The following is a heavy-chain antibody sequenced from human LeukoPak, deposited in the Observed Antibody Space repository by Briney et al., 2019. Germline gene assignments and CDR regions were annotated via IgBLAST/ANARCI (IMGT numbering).Heavy chain of an antibody. Sequence: SVKVSCKASGGTFSSYAISWVRQAPGQGLEWMGRIIPILGIANYAQKFQGRVTITADKSTSTAYMELSSLRSEDTAVYYCAREGAYSSSFYYYYGMDVWGQGTTVTVSS. CDR2: IIPILGIA. CDR3: AREGAYSSSFYYYYGMDV. D-gene: IGHD6-13*01. J-gene: IGHJ6*02. V-gene: IGHV1-69*04. CDR1: GGTFSSYA.